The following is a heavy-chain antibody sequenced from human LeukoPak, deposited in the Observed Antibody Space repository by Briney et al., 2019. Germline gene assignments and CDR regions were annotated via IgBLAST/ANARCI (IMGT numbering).Heavy chain of an antibody. CDR2: IYSGGST. V-gene: IGHV3-66*02. J-gene: IGHJ3*02. Sequence: TGGSLRLSCAASGFTVSSNYMSWVRQAPGKGLEWVSVIYSGGSTYCADSVKGRFTISRDNSKNTLYLQMNSLRAEDTAVYYCARQNILWWSDAFDIWGQGTMVTVSS. CDR3: ARQNILWWSDAFDI. D-gene: IGHD2-21*01. CDR1: GFTVSSNY.